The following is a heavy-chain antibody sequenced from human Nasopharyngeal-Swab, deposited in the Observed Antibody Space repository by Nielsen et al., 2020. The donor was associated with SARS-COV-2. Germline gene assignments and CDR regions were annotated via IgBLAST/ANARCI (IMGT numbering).Heavy chain of an antibody. D-gene: IGHD2-2*01. CDR3: ASQLGHPDS. V-gene: IGHV3-74*01. J-gene: IGHJ4*02. Sequence: GGSLRLSCAASGFTFSSHWMHWVRQAPGKGLVWVSRISEDGSITTYADSVKGRFTISRDNAKNTLFLQMHSLSADDTAIYYCASQLGHPDSWGQGTLVTVSS. CDR1: GFTFSSHW. CDR2: ISEDGSIT.